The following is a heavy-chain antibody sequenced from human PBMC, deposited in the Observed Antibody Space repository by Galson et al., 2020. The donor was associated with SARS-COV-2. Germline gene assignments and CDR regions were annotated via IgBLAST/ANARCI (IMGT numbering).Heavy chain of an antibody. CDR2: ISSNGGST. CDR3: VKGMGGFSYGPPDY. V-gene: IGHV3-64D*06. J-gene: IGHJ4*02. CDR1: GFTFSSYA. Sequence: GESLKISCSASGFTFSSYAMHWVRQAPGKGLEYLSAISSNGGSTYYADSVKGRFTISRDNSKNTLYLQMSSLRPEDTAMYYCVKGMGGFSYGPPDYWGQGTLVTVSS. D-gene: IGHD5-18*01.